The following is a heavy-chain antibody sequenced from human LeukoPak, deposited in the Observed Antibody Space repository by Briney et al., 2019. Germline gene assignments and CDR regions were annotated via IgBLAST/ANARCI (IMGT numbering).Heavy chain of an antibody. J-gene: IGHJ4*02. Sequence: GGSLSLSCAASGFTFSSYAMSWVRQAPGKGLEWVSAISGSGGSTDYADSVKGRFTISRDNSKNTVYLQMSSLRAEDTAVYYCARVRVTGYSNFAYWGQGTLVTVSS. D-gene: IGHD3-9*01. CDR2: ISGSGGST. CDR3: ARVRVTGYSNFAY. CDR1: GFTFSSYA. V-gene: IGHV3-23*01.